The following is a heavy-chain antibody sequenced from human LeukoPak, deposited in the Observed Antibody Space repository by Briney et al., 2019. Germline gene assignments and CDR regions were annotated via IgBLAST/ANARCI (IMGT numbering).Heavy chain of an antibody. CDR3: ARGTTPHLDYYYYYMDV. CDR2: IRYDGSNK. V-gene: IGHV3-30*02. Sequence: GGSLRLSCAASGFTFSSYGMHWVRKAPGKGLEWVAFIRYDGSNKYYADSVKGRFTISRDNSKNTLYLQMSSLRAEDTAVYYCARGTTPHLDYYYYYMDVWGKGTTVTVSS. J-gene: IGHJ6*03. CDR1: GFTFSSYG. D-gene: IGHD1-14*01.